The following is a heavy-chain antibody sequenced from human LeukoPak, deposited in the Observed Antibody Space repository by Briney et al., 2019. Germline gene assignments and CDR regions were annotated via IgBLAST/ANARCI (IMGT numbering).Heavy chain of an antibody. V-gene: IGHV3-48*01. CDR2: ISTSSSTM. D-gene: IGHD3-22*01. CDR1: GFTFSTYS. Sequence: PGGSLRLSCAASGFTFSTYSMNWVRQAPGKGLEWVSYISTSSSTMYYADSVKGRFTISRDNSKNTLYLQMNSLRAEDTAVYYCAKDLGLDSSGHIMPFDYWGQGTLVTVSS. CDR3: AKDLGLDSSGHIMPFDY. J-gene: IGHJ4*02.